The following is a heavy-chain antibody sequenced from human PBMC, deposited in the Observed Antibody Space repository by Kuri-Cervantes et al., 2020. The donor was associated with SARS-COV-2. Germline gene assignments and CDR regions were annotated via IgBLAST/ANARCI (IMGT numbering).Heavy chain of an antibody. J-gene: IGHJ6*02. CDR1: GFTFRSYS. CDR2: ISSSSSYI. D-gene: IGHD2-15*01. V-gene: IGHV3-21*01. CDR3: ARGGYCSGGSCYSVYYYYYYGMDV. Sequence: GGSLRLSCAASGFTFRSYSMNWVRQAPGKGLEWVSSISSSSSYIYYADSVKGRFTISRDNAKNSLYLQMNSLRAEDTAVYYCARGGYCSGGSCYSVYYYYYYGMDVWGQGTTVTVSS.